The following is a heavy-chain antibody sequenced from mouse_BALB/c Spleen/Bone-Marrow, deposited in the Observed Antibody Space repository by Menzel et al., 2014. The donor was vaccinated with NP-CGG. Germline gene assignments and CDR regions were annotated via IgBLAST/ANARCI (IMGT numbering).Heavy chain of an antibody. D-gene: IGHD4-1*01. J-gene: IGHJ2*01. Sequence: VQLQQSGAELAKPGASVRMSCKASGYTFTSYWMHWVKQRPGQGLEWIGYINPSTGYTEYNQKFKDKATLTADKSSSTAYMQLSSLTSEDSAVYYCARGVGRAFDYWGQGTALTVSS. CDR1: GYTFTSYW. CDR2: INPSTGYT. CDR3: ARGVGRAFDY. V-gene: IGHV1-7*01.